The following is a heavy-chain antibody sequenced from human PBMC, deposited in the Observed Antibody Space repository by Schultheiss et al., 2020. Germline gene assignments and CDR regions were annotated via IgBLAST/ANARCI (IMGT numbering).Heavy chain of an antibody. J-gene: IGHJ4*02. V-gene: IGHV4-34*01. D-gene: IGHD3-10*01. CDR3: ASCRRGSGMDY. CDR2: IYYSGST. CDR1: GGSFSGYY. Sequence: SETLSLTCAVYGGSFSGYYWSWIRQPPGKGLEWIGYIYYSGSTNYNPSLKSRVTISVDTSKNQFSLKLSSVTAADTAVYYCASCRRGSGMDYWGQGTLVTVSS.